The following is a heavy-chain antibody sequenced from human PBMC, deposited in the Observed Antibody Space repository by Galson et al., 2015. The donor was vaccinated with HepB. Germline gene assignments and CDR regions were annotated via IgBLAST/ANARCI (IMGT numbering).Heavy chain of an antibody. J-gene: IGHJ4*02. CDR1: GFTFSSYA. D-gene: IGHD1-1*01. Sequence: SLRLSCAASGFTFSSYAMTWVRQAPGKGLEWVSTISGSGSTTYYADSVKGRFTISRDNSKNTLYLEINSLRAEDTAVYYCANPIRYWNVRLWGQLTLGTVSS. CDR2: ISGSGSTT. V-gene: IGHV3-23*01. CDR3: ANPIRYWNVRL.